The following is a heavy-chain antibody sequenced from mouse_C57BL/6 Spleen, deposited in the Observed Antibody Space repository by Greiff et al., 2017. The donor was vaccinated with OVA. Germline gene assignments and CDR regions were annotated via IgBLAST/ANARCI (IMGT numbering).Heavy chain of an antibody. J-gene: IGHJ4*01. Sequence: QVQLQQPGAELVRPGSSVKLSCKASGYTFTSYWMHWVKQRPIQGLEWIGNIDPSDSETHYNQKFKDKATLTVDKSSSTAYMQLSSLTSEDSAVDYWARRESNYGRYAMDDWGQGTSVTVSS. CDR2: IDPSDSET. CDR1: GYTFTSYW. CDR3: ARRESNYGRYAMDD. V-gene: IGHV1-52*01. D-gene: IGHD2-5*01.